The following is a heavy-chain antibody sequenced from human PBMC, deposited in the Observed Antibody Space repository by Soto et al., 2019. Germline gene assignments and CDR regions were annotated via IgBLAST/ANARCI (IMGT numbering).Heavy chain of an antibody. V-gene: IGHV3-21*01. CDR3: ARDVYNWSDDGDI. CDR2: ISSSSSYI. D-gene: IGHD1-1*01. J-gene: IGHJ3*02. Sequence: EVQLVESGGGLVKPGGSLRLSCAASGFTFSSYSMNWVRQAPGKGLEWVSSISSSSSYIYYADSVKGRFTISRDNAKNSLYLQMNSLRAEDTAVYYCARDVYNWSDDGDIWGQGTMVTVSS. CDR1: GFTFSSYS.